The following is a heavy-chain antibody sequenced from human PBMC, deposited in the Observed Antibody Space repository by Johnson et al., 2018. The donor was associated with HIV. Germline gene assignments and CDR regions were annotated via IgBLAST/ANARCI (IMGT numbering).Heavy chain of an antibody. D-gene: IGHD5-18*01. J-gene: IGHJ3*02. CDR2: ISRNSDKI. CDR1: GFTFDDYA. Sequence: EVQLVESGGGLVQPGRSLRLSCAASGFTFDDYAMHWVRQAPGKGLEWVSGISRNSDKIGYADSVRGRFSISRDNAKNTLYLQMNSLRAEDTAVYYCAKDWDDSYGPDALDIWGQGTMVTVSS. V-gene: IGHV3-9*01. CDR3: AKDWDDSYGPDALDI.